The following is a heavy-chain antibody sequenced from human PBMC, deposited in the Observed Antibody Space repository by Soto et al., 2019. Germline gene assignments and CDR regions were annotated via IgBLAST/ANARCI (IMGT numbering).Heavy chain of an antibody. CDR1: RFTFSNYA. V-gene: IGHV3-23*01. CDR3: ALQTHYYDSSGQGVY. J-gene: IGHJ4*02. D-gene: IGHD3-22*01. Sequence: GGSLRLSCAASRFTFSNYAMSWVRQAPGKGLEWVSAISGSGGSTYYADSVKGRFTISRGNSKNTLYLEMNSLRADDTAVYYCALQTHYYDSSGQGVYWGQGTLVTVSS. CDR2: ISGSGGST.